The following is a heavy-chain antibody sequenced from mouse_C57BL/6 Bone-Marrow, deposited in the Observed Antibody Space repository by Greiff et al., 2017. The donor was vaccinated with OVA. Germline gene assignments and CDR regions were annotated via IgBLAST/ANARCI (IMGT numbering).Heavy chain of an antibody. D-gene: IGHD1-1*01. CDR1: GFSLSTFGMG. Sequence: QVTLKVSGPGILQPSQTLSLTCSFSGFSLSTFGMGVGWIRQPSGKGLEWLAHIWWDDDKYYNPALKSRLTISKDTSKNQVFLKIANVDTADTATYYCARMGYYGSSYPWYFDVWGTGTTVTVSS. J-gene: IGHJ1*03. CDR2: IWWDDDK. CDR3: ARMGYYGSSYPWYFDV. V-gene: IGHV8-8*01.